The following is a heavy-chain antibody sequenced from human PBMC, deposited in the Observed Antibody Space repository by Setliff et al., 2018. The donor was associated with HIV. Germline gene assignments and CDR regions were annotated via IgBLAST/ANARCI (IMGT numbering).Heavy chain of an antibody. V-gene: IGHV1-69*13. Sequence: AASVKVSCKVSGGSFSSFAISWVRQAPGHGLEWMGGIIPMFGTTNYAQKLQGRVTLSADESTSTAYMQLSSLTSEDTAVYYCARGRWLQSFDYWGQGTLVTVSS. J-gene: IGHJ4*02. CDR3: ARGRWLQSFDY. CDR1: GGSFSSFA. D-gene: IGHD5-12*01. CDR2: IIPMFGTT.